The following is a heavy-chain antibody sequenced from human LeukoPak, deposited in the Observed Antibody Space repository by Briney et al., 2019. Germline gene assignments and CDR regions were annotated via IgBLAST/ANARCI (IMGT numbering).Heavy chain of an antibody. D-gene: IGHD1-20*01. V-gene: IGHV4-38-2*02. Sequence: PSETLSLTCAVSGYSISSGYYWGWIRQPPGKGLEWIGSIYHNGNTYYNPSLKSRVTVSVDMSKNQFSLKLNSVTAADTAVYYCAREYNWNQNWFDPWGQGTLVTVSS. CDR1: GYSISSGYY. J-gene: IGHJ5*02. CDR2: IYHNGNT. CDR3: AREYNWNQNWFDP.